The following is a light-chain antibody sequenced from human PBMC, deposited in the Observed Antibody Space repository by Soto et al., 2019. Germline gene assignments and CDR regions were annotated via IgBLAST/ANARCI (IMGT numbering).Light chain of an antibody. J-gene: IGKJ1*01. CDR3: QQSNSFPWT. Sequence: DIQMTQSTSTLSASVGDRVIITCRASQTIGSWLAWYQQKPGKAPKLLIYDVSSLESGVPSRFSGSGSGTDFTLTISSLQPEDFATYYCQQSNSFPWTFGQGTKVDIK. V-gene: IGKV1-5*01. CDR2: DVS. CDR1: QTIGSW.